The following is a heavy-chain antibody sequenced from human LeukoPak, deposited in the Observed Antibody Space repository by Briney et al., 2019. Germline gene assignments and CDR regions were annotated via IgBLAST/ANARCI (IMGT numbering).Heavy chain of an antibody. D-gene: IGHD5-24*01. V-gene: IGHV1-18*01. Sequence: ASVRVSCKASGYTFTSYGISWVRQAPGQGREWMGWISAYNGNTNYAQKLQGRVTMTTDTSTSTAYMELRSLRSDDTAVYYCASRWLGPKWFDPWGQGTLVTVSS. CDR1: GYTFTSYG. J-gene: IGHJ5*02. CDR3: ASRWLGPKWFDP. CDR2: ISAYNGNT.